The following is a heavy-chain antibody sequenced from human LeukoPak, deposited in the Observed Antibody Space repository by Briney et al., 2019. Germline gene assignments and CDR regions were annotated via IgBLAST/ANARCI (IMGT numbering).Heavy chain of an antibody. V-gene: IGHV3-33*08. CDR3: ARDYCSTTSCLDY. Sequence: GGSLRLSCAASGFTFSSYAMHWVRQAPGKGLEWVAVIWYDGTKKYYVDSVKGRFTISREDSKNTVYLQMNSLRAEDTAVYYCARDYCSTTSCLDYWGQGTLVTVSS. D-gene: IGHD2-2*01. CDR2: IWYDGTKK. J-gene: IGHJ4*02. CDR1: GFTFSSYA.